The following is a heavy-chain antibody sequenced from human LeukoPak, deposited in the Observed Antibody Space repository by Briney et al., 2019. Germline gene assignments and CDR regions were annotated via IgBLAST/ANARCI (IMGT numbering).Heavy chain of an antibody. Sequence: PSETLSLTCAVYGGSFSGYCWSWIRQPPGKGLEWIGEINHSGSTNYNPSLKSRVTISVDTSKNQFSLKLSSVTAADTAVYYCARRILLWFGELHHYYFDYWGQGTLVTVSS. J-gene: IGHJ4*02. V-gene: IGHV4-34*01. CDR1: GGSFSGYC. CDR2: INHSGST. D-gene: IGHD3-10*01. CDR3: ARRILLWFGELHHYYFDY.